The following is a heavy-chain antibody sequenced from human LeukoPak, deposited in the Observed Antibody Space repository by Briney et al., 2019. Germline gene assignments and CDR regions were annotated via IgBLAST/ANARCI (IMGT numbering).Heavy chain of an antibody. CDR2: IWYDGSNK. Sequence: GGSLRLSCAASGFTFSSYWMSRVRQAPGKGLEWVAVIWYDGSNKYYADSVKGRFTISRDNSENTLYLQMNSLRAEDTAVYYCARDSLYYYDSSGFDYWGQGTLVTVSS. V-gene: IGHV3-33*08. CDR1: GFTFSSYW. D-gene: IGHD3-22*01. J-gene: IGHJ4*02. CDR3: ARDSLYYYDSSGFDY.